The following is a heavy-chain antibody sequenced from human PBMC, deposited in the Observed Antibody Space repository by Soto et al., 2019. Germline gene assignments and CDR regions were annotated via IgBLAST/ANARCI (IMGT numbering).Heavy chain of an antibody. D-gene: IGHD3-10*01. J-gene: IGHJ4*02. CDR3: AHSRNLITEDAQVGDFYY. CDR1: GFSLTTDGVG. CDR2: IYGDDDE. Sequence: QITLKESGPTLVKPTQTLTLTCDFSGFSLTTDGVGVGWVRQPPGGALEWLSLIYGDDDESYSPSLQTSLSINNDPSKNQVDRIMTNMAHVDTATYSGAHSRNLITEDAQVGDFYYWGKACLVTVSS. V-gene: IGHV2-5*02.